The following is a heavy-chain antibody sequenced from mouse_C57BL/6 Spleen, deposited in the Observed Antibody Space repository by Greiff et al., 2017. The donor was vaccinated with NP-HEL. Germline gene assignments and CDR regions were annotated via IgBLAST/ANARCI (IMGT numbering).Heavy chain of an antibody. CDR2: IYPGDGDP. Sequence: QVQLQQSGAELVKPGASVKISCKASGYAFSSYWMNWVKQRPGKGLEWIGQIYPGDGDPNYNGKFKGKATLTADKSSSTAYMQLSSLTSEDSAVYFCARSAPYESNYWYFDVWGTGTTVTVSS. V-gene: IGHV1-80*01. D-gene: IGHD2-5*01. CDR3: ARSAPYESNYWYFDV. CDR1: GYAFSSYW. J-gene: IGHJ1*03.